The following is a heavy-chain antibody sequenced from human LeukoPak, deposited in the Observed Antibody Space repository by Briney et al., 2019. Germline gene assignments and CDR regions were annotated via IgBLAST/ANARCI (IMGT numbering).Heavy chain of an antibody. CDR2: IYYSGST. Sequence: SETLSLTCTVSGGSISSSSYYWGWIRQPPGKGLEWIGSIYYSGSTYYNPSLKSRFTISVDTSKNQFSLKLSSVTAADTAVYYCASKRITMIVVVTDNWFDPWGQGTLVTVSS. J-gene: IGHJ5*02. CDR3: ASKRITMIVVVTDNWFDP. CDR1: GGSISSSSYY. V-gene: IGHV4-39*01. D-gene: IGHD3-22*01.